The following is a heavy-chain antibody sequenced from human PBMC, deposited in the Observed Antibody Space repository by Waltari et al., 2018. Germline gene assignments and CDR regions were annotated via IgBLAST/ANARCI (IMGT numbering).Heavy chain of an antibody. J-gene: IGHJ4*02. CDR1: GGSFSGYS. D-gene: IGHD3-22*01. Sequence: QVQLQQWGAGLLKPSETLSLTCAVYGGSFSGYSWSWIRQPPGKGLEWIGEINHSGSTNDTPSPKSRVTVSVDTSKNQFSLKRSSGTAADTAVYYCARIPGSASSGRPYPALDYWGQGTLVTVSS. CDR3: ARIPGSASSGRPYPALDY. V-gene: IGHV4-34*01. CDR2: INHSGST.